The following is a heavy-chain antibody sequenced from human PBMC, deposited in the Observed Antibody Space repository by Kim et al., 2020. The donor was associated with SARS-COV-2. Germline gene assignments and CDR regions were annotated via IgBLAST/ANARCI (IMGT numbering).Heavy chain of an antibody. CDR3: ARAYGWYAWFDP. D-gene: IGHD6-19*01. Sequence: NYNPSLKSRVTISVDTSKNQFSLKLSSVTAADTAVYYCARAYGWYAWFDPWGQGTLVTVSS. J-gene: IGHJ5*02. V-gene: IGHV4-61*02.